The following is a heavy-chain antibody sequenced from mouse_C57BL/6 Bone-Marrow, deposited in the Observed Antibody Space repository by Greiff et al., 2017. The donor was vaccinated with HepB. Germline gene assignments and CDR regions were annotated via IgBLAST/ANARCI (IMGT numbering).Heavy chain of an antibody. CDR3: ARYLYYGDAMDY. Sequence: VQLQQSVAELVRPGASVKLSCTASGFNIKNPYMHWVKQRPEQGLEWIGRIDPANGNTKYAPKFQGKATITADTSSNTAYLQLSSLTSEDTAIYYCARYLYYGDAMDYWGQGTSVTVSS. J-gene: IGHJ4*01. CDR1: GFNIKNPY. D-gene: IGHD1-1*01. V-gene: IGHV14-3*01. CDR2: IDPANGNT.